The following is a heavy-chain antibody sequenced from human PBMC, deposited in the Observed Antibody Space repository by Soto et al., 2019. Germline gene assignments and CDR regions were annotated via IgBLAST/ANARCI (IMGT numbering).Heavy chain of an antibody. Sequence: GGSLRLSCAASGFTFSNAWMSWVRQAPGKGLEWVGRIKSKTDGGTTDYAAPVKGRFTISRDDSKNTLYLQMNSLKTEDTAVYYCTTTDSGRALRYFDWFHPRADDAFDIWGQGTMVTVSS. J-gene: IGHJ3*02. CDR2: IKSKTDGGTT. V-gene: IGHV3-15*01. D-gene: IGHD3-9*01. CDR3: TTTDSGRALRYFDWFHPRADDAFDI. CDR1: GFTFSNAW.